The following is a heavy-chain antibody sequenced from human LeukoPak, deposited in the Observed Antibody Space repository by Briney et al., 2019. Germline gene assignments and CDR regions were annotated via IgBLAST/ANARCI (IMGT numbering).Heavy chain of an antibody. D-gene: IGHD3-10*01. CDR2: IYHSGST. CDR1: GYSISSGYY. V-gene: IGHV4-38-2*02. CDR3: ARVRAVARGVTRVFDY. J-gene: IGHJ4*02. Sequence: SETLSLTCTVSGYSISSGYYWGWIRQPPGKGLEWIGSIYHSGSTYYNPSLKSRVTISVDTSKNQFSLKLSSVTAADTAVYYCARVRAVARGVTRVFDYWGQGTLVTVSS.